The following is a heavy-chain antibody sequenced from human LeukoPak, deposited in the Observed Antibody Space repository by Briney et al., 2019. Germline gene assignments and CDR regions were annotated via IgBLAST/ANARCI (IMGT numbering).Heavy chain of an antibody. V-gene: IGHV1-18*01. CDR2: ISAYNGNT. J-gene: IGHJ5*02. CDR3: AREEYYYDSSGYYRNWFDP. Sequence: ASVKVSCKASGYTFTSYGISWVRQAPGQGLEWMGWISAYNGNTNYAQKLQGRVTMTTDTSTSTAYMELRSLRSDDTAVYYCAREEYYYDSSGYYRNWFDPWGQGTLVTVSS. D-gene: IGHD3-22*01. CDR1: GYTFTSYG.